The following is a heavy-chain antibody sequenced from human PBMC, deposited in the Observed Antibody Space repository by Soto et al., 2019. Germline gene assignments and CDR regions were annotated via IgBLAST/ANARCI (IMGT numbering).Heavy chain of an antibody. D-gene: IGHD3-16*01. CDR3: AAYIWGNAFDI. J-gene: IGHJ3*02. CDR1: GGSISSGDYY. CDR2: IYYSGST. Sequence: SETLSLTCTVSGGSISSGDYYWSWIRQPPGKGLEWIGYIYYSGSTYYNPSLKSRVTISVDTSKNQFSLKLSSVTAADTAVYYCAAYIWGNAFDIWGQGTMVTVS. V-gene: IGHV4-30-4*02.